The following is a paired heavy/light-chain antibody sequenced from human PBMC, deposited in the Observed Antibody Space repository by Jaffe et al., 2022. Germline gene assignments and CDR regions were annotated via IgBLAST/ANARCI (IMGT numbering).Light chain of an antibody. CDR1: SPNIGAGYD. J-gene: IGLJ2*01. Sequence: QSVLTQPPSVSGAPGQRVTISCTGSSPNIGAGYDVHWYQQLPGTAPKLLIYGNNNRPSGVPDRFSVSKSGTSASLAITGLQADDEADYYCQSYDSSLSGFVVFGGGTKLTVL. V-gene: IGLV1-40*01. CDR2: GNN. CDR3: QSYDSSLSGFVV.
Heavy chain of an antibody. D-gene: IGHD4-17*01. CDR3: VRPRTGSTVATGFDF. Sequence: QVQVQESGPGLVKPSETLSLTCTISGYPIINGYYWGWVRQSPGRGLEWIGSIYHTGSAYYNPSLSSRVTILVDTSKNQFSLRLNSVTAADTAVYYCVRPRTGSTVATGFDFWGQGTLVTVSS. J-gene: IGHJ4*02. CDR2: IYHTGSA. V-gene: IGHV4-38-2*02. CDR1: GYPIINGYY.